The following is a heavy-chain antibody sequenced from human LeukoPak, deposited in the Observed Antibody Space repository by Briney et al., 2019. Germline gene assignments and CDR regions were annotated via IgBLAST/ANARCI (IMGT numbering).Heavy chain of an antibody. CDR2: IYYSWGST. D-gene: IGHD3-22*01. Sequence: PSETLSLTCTVSGGSIRNNNYYWGWIRQPPGKGLEWIGSIYYSWGSTYYNPSLKSRVTISVDTSKNMFSLKLSSVTAADTAVYYCARWYATYYYDSSGYPKGYHDAFDIWGQGTMVTVSS. V-gene: IGHV4-39*01. J-gene: IGHJ3*02. CDR1: GGSIRNNNYY. CDR3: ARWYATYYYDSSGYPKGYHDAFDI.